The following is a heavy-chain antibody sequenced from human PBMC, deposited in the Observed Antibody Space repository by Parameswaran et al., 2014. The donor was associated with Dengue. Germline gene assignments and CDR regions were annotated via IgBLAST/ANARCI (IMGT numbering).Heavy chain of an antibody. CDR3: ASGSYGYDYYGMDV. V-gene: IGHV5-51*01. Sequence: PREGLEWMGIIYPGDSDTRYSPSFQGQVTISADKSISTAYLQWSSLKASDTAMYYCASGSYGYDYYGMDVWGQGTTVTVSS. J-gene: IGHJ6*02. D-gene: IGHD5-18*01. CDR2: IYPGDSDT.